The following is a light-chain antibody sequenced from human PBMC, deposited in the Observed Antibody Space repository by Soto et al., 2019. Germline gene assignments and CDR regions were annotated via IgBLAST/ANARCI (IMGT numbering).Light chain of an antibody. CDR2: AAS. CDR3: QQLNSYPLT. CDR1: QGISSY. J-gene: IGKJ4*01. Sequence: DIQLTPSPSFLSASVGDRVTITCRASQGISSYLAWYQQKPGKAPTLLIYAASTLQSGVPSRFTGSGSGTEFTLTISSLQPEDFATYSCQQLNSYPLTVGGGTKVEIK. V-gene: IGKV1-9*01.